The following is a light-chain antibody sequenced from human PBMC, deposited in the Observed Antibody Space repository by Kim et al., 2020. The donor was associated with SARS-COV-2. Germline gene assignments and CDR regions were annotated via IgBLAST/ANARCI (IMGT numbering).Light chain of an antibody. CDR1: SSNIESNI. V-gene: IGLV1-44*01. CDR3: AAWDDSLNGRGV. Sequence: QRVTISGSGRSSNIESNIVSWDQKYPGTAPKLLIYSDNQRPSGVPDRFSASRSGSSASLAISGLQSDDEADYSCAAWDDSLNGRGVFGGGTQLTVL. CDR2: SDN. J-gene: IGLJ3*02.